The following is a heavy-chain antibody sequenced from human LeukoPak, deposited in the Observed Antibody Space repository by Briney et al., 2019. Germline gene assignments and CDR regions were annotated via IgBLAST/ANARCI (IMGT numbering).Heavy chain of an antibody. CDR2: TYYRSKWYN. J-gene: IGHJ5*02. Sequence: SQTLSLTCAISGDSVSSNSAAWNWIRQSPSRGLEWLGRTYYRSKWYNDYAVSVKSRITINPDTSKNQFSLQLNSVTPEDTAVYYCAREGRFLEWVNTRINWFDPWGQGTLVTVSS. V-gene: IGHV6-1*01. CDR1: GDSVSSNSAA. D-gene: IGHD3-3*01. CDR3: AREGRFLEWVNTRINWFDP.